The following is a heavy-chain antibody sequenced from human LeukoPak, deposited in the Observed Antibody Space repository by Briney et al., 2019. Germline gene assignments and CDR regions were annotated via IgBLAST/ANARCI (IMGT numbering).Heavy chain of an antibody. V-gene: IGHV3-74*01. Sequence: GGSLRLSCAASGFTFSTYWMHWVRQAPGKGLVWVSRFNSDGSSTYYADSVKGRFTISRDNAKNTLYLQMNSLRAEDTAIYYCTRVGYIDEGIDYWGQGTLVTVSS. CDR2: FNSDGSST. J-gene: IGHJ4*02. CDR1: GFTFSTYW. CDR3: TRVGYIDEGIDY. D-gene: IGHD5-24*01.